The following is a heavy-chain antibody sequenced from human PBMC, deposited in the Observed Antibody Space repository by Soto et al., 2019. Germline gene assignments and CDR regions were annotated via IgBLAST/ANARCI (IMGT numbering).Heavy chain of an antibody. Sequence: SVKVSCKASGGTFSNYPIAWVRQAPGQGLEWMGAIIPIFGTRNYAQTFQGRVTISADESASTAYMELSSLTSADTALYYCARPRTVATTKGYDYWGQGTLVTVSS. V-gene: IGHV1-69*13. J-gene: IGHJ4*02. D-gene: IGHD1-1*01. CDR3: ARPRTVATTKGYDY. CDR2: IIPIFGTR. CDR1: GGTFSNYP.